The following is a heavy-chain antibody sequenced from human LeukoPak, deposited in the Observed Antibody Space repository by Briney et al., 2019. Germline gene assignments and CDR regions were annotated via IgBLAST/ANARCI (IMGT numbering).Heavy chain of an antibody. CDR1: GYTFTSYG. J-gene: IGHJ4*02. V-gene: IGHV1-18*04. D-gene: IGHD6-19*01. CDR2: ISAYNSNT. Sequence: ASVKVSCKASGYTFTSYGISWVRQAPGQGLEWMGWISAYNSNTNYAQKLQGRVTMTTDTSTSTAYMELRSLRSDDTAVYYCARDMSSSGWYTSVSNIYYFDYWGQGTLVTVSS. CDR3: ARDMSSSGWYTSVSNIYYFDY.